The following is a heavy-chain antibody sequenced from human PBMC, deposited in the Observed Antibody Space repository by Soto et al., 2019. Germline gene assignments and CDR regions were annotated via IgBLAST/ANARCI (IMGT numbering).Heavy chain of an antibody. V-gene: IGHV4-59*12. J-gene: IGHJ6*02. CDR1: GGSFSGYY. D-gene: IGHD3-22*01. CDR3: ARVRHYYDSSGYYYRSYYYYGMDV. CDR2: IYYSGST. Sequence: PSETLSLTCAVYGGSFSGYYWSWIRQPPGKGLEWIGYIYYSGSTNYNPSLKSRVTISVDTSKNQFSLKLSSVTAADTAVYYCARVRHYYDSSGYYYRSYYYYGMDVWGQGTTVTVSS.